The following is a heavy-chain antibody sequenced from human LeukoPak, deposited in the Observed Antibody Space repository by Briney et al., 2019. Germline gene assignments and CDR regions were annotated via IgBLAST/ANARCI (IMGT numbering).Heavy chain of an antibody. V-gene: IGHV1-69*04. CDR3: ASGITIWNWFDP. Sequence: ASVKVSCKASGGTFSNYAFSWVRQAPGQGLEWMGRIIPIVEIADYAQKFQGRVTITADESTSTAYMELSSLRSEDTAVYYCASGITIWNWFDPWGQGTLVTVSS. CDR1: GGTFSNYA. D-gene: IGHD3-3*01. CDR2: IIPIVEIA. J-gene: IGHJ5*02.